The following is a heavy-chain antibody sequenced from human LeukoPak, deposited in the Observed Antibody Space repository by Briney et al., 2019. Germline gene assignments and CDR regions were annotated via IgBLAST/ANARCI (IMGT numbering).Heavy chain of an antibody. J-gene: IGHJ4*02. CDR1: GGSFSGYY. Sequence: SETLSLTCAVYGGSFSGYYWSWIRQPPGKGLEWVGYIYYSGSTNYNPSLKSRVTISVATSKNQFSLKLSSVTAAATAVYYCASGPPDYYDSSEPDYWGQGTLVTVSS. CDR2: IYYSGST. D-gene: IGHD3-22*01. CDR3: ASGPPDYYDSSEPDY. V-gene: IGHV4-59*12.